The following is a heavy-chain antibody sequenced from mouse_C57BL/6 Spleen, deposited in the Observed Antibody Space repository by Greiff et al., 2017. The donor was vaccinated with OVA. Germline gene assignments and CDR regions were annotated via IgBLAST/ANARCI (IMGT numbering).Heavy chain of an antibody. Sequence: QVQLQQSGAELVRPGTSVKVSCKASGYAFTNYLIEWVKQRPGQGLEWIGVINPGSGGTNYNEKFKGKATLTADKSSSTAYMQLSSLTSEDSAVYFCARSDYYGSSLAYWGKGTTLTVSS. CDR3: ARSDYYGSSLAY. D-gene: IGHD1-1*01. CDR1: GYAFTNYL. V-gene: IGHV1-54*01. J-gene: IGHJ2*01. CDR2: INPGSGGT.